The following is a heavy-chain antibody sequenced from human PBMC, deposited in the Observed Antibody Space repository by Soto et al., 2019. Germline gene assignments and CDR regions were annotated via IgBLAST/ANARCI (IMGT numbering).Heavy chain of an antibody. CDR2: ISAYNGNT. CDR3: AADTIRVWEIDYYYGMDV. J-gene: IGHJ6*02. Sequence: ASVKVSCKASGYTFTSYGISWVRQAPGQGLEWMGWISAYNGNTNYAQKLQGRVTMTTDTSTSTAYMELRSLRSDDTAVYYCAADTIRVWEIDYYYGMDVWGQGTTVTVSS. D-gene: IGHD3-3*01. CDR1: GYTFTSYG. V-gene: IGHV1-18*04.